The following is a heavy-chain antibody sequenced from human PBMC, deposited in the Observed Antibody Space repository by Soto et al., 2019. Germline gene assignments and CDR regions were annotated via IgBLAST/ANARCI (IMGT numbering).Heavy chain of an antibody. D-gene: IGHD6-19*01. J-gene: IGHJ4*02. CDR3: AKVSVAGPLSYYFDY. Sequence: EVQLLESGGGLVQPGGSLRLSCAASGFTFRTYAMSWVRQAPGKGLEWVSGISGSGGSTYYADSVKGRFTISRDNAKNTLYLQMNSLRAEDMAVYYCAKVSVAGPLSYYFDYWGQGTLVTVSS. CDR1: GFTFRTYA. V-gene: IGHV3-23*01. CDR2: ISGSGGST.